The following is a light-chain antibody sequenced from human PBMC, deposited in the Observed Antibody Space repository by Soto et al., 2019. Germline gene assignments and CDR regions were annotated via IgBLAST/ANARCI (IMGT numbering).Light chain of an antibody. CDR3: QQYNNWPPFT. Sequence: EIVMTQSPATLSVSPGERATLSCRASQSVSSNLAWYQQKPGQAPRLLIYGASTRATGIPARFSGSGSGTKFTVTISSLQSEDFAVYYCQQYNNWPPFTFGPGTKVDIK. J-gene: IGKJ3*01. CDR2: GAS. CDR1: QSVSSN. V-gene: IGKV3-15*01.